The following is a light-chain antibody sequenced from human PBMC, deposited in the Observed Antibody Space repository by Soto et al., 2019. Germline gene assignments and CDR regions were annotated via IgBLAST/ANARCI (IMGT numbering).Light chain of an antibody. CDR3: QQYGTSEII. J-gene: IGKJ5*01. Sequence: EIVLTQSPGTLSLSPGERATLSCRASQSITSNYLAWYQQKPGQAPRLLVYAVSGRPNGIPDRFSGSGSGTDFTLTISRLEPEDFALYYCQQYGTSEIIFGQGTRLEIK. CDR1: QSITSNY. V-gene: IGKV3-20*01. CDR2: AVS.